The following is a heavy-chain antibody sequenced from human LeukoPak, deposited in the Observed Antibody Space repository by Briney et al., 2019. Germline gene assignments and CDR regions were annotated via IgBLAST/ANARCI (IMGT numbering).Heavy chain of an antibody. V-gene: IGHV3-9*01. CDR2: ISWNSGSI. CDR3: ARDIVVVTATPFDI. D-gene: IGHD2-21*02. J-gene: IGHJ3*02. CDR1: GFTFDDYA. Sequence: GRSLRLSCAASGFTFDDYAMHWVRQAPGKGLEWVSGISWNSGSIGYADSVKGRFTISRDNAKNSLYLQMNSLRAEDTAVYYCARDIVVVTATPFDIWGQGTMVTVSS.